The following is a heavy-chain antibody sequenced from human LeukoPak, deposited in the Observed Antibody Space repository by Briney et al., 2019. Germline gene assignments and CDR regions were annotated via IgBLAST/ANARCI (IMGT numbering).Heavy chain of an antibody. V-gene: IGHV3-48*03. D-gene: IGHD1-1*01. CDR2: ISSSGSTI. CDR3: ARDRLLEGRDYYYYYYMDV. Sequence: PGGSLRLSCAASGFTFSSYEMNWVRQAPGKGLEWVSYISSSGSTIYYADSVKGRFTISRDNAKNSLYLQMNSLRAEDTAVYYCARDRLLEGRDYYYYYYMDVWGKGTTVTVSS. J-gene: IGHJ6*03. CDR1: GFTFSSYE.